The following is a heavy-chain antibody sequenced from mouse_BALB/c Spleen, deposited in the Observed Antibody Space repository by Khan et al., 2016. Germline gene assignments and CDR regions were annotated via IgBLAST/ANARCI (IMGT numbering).Heavy chain of an antibody. D-gene: IGHD1-2*01. J-gene: IGHJ4*01. CDR1: GYTFTDYY. CDR2: IFPGSGLT. Sequence: QVQLQQSGTELPRPGASVKLSCKASGYTFTDYYLHWVKQRTGQGLEWIGEIFPGSGLTYYNEKFKGKASLTADTSSSTAYMQLSSLTSEDSAVYFCARSYYGYFAMDYWGHGASVTVSS. CDR3: ARSYYGYFAMDY. V-gene: IGHV1-77*01.